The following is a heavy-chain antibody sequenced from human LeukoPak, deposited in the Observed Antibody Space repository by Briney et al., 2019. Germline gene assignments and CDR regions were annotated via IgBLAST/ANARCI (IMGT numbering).Heavy chain of an antibody. CDR2: IRYDGSNK. CDR1: GFTFSSYG. CDR3: ARNGQWFGEVNWFDP. V-gene: IGHV3-30*02. J-gene: IGHJ5*02. Sequence: PGGSLRLSCAASGFTFSSYGMHWVRQAPGKGLEWVAFIRYDGSNKYYADSVKGRFTISRDNSKNTLYLQMNSLRAEDTAVYYCARNGQWFGEVNWFDPWGQGTLVTVSS. D-gene: IGHD3-10*01.